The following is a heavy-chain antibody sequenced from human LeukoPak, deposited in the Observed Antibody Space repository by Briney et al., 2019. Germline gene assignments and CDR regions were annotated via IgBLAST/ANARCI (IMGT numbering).Heavy chain of an antibody. CDR2: ISASGGNS. J-gene: IGHJ4*02. Sequence: GGPLRLSCEASGFTFSDSAMSWVRLASGRGLEWVSLISASGGNSYYADSVKGRFTVSRDSSKNTLHLQMNSLRAEDTAVYYCARDIELSCWGQGTLVTVSS. V-gene: IGHV3-23*01. CDR1: GFTFSDSA. CDR3: ARDIELSC. D-gene: IGHD1-26*01.